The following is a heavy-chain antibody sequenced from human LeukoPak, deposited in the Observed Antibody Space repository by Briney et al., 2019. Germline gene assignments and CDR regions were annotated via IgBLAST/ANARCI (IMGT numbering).Heavy chain of an antibody. CDR3: AKDESMAAAAYYFGY. Sequence: GRSQRLSCAASGFTFNAYGMHWVRQAPGKGLEWVAVISSDGRDKKSADSVKGRFTISRDNSKNMVYLQMNSLSPEDTAVYYCAKDESMAAAAYYFGYWGQGTLVTVSS. CDR1: GFTFNAYG. V-gene: IGHV3-30*18. J-gene: IGHJ4*02. D-gene: IGHD6-13*01. CDR2: ISSDGRDK.